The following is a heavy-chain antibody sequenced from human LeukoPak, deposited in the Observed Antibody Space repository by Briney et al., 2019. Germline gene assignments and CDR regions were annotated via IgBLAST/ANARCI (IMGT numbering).Heavy chain of an antibody. J-gene: IGHJ6*03. CDR3: ARGVAGVYFYYYMDV. V-gene: IGHV1-2*02. CDR1: GYTFTGYY. CDR2: INPDSGGT. Sequence: ASVKVSCKASGYTFTGYYMHWVRQAPGQGLEWMGWINPDSGGTNFAQTFQGRVTMTRDTSISTAYMELSSLRSDDTAVYYCARGVAGVYFYYYMDVWGKGTTVTVSS. D-gene: IGHD1-14*01.